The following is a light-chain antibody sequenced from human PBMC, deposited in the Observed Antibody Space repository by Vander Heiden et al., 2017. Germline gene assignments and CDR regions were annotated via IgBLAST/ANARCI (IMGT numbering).Light chain of an antibody. CDR3: QQRSNWPLYT. J-gene: IGKJ2*01. Sequence: DTVLTQSPATLSLSPGERATLSCRASQSVSSYLAWYQQKPGQAPRLLIYDASNRATGIPARFSGSGSGTDFTLTISSLEPEDFAVYYCQQRSNWPLYTFGQGTKLEIK. CDR1: QSVSSY. CDR2: DAS. V-gene: IGKV3-11*01.